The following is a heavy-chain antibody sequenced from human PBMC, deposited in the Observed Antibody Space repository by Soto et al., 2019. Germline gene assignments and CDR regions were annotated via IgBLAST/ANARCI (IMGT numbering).Heavy chain of an antibody. Sequence: VQVVESGGALVQPGGSLRLTCVGSGFPFADFAMHWVRQVPGKRLEWVSALSWNSLTFGYAASVTGRFTISRANAKNSLYLEMNSLRPEDTAVYYCARDGPGGDYFYYMDVWGNGTTVTVSS. CDR1: GFPFADFA. CDR2: LSWNSLTF. J-gene: IGHJ6*03. V-gene: IGHV3-9*01. D-gene: IGHD4-17*01. CDR3: ARDGPGGDYFYYMDV.